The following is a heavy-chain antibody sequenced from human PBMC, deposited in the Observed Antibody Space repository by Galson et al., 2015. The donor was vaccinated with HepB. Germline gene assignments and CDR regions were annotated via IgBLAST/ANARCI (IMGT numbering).Heavy chain of an antibody. CDR3: ARDRAARTNGHFDY. D-gene: IGHD6-6*01. Sequence: SVKVSCKASGYTFTSYGISWVRQAPGQGLEWMGWISAYNGNTNYAQKLQGRVTMTTDTSTSTAYMELRSLRSDDTAVYYCARDRAARTNGHFDYWGQGTLVTVSS. V-gene: IGHV1-18*01. CDR1: GYTFTSYG. CDR2: ISAYNGNT. J-gene: IGHJ4*02.